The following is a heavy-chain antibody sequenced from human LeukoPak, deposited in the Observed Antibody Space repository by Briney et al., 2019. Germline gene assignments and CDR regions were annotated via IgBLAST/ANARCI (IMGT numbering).Heavy chain of an antibody. CDR2: ISYDGSNK. Sequence: GRSLRLSCAASGFTFSSNGIHWVRQAPGKGLEWVAVISYDGSNKYYADSVKSRFTISRDNSKNTLYLQMNSLRAEDTAVYYCAKVLRWVRGVPFDYWGQGTLVTVSS. D-gene: IGHD3-10*01. J-gene: IGHJ4*02. CDR1: GFTFSSNG. V-gene: IGHV3-30*18. CDR3: AKVLRWVRGVPFDY.